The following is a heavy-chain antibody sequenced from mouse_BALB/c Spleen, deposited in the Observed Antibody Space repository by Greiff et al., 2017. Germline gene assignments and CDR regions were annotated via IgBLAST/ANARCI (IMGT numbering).Heavy chain of an antibody. V-gene: IGHV3-2*02. CDR3: ARDYRYEAWFAY. D-gene: IGHD2-14*01. CDR1: GYSITSDYA. Sequence: VQLKESGPGLVKPSQSLSLTCTVTGYSITSDYAWNWIRQFPGNKLEWMGYISYSGSTSYNPSLKSRISITRDTSKNQFFLQLNSVTTEDTATYYCARDYRYEAWFAYWGQGTLVTVSA. CDR2: ISYSGST. J-gene: IGHJ3*01.